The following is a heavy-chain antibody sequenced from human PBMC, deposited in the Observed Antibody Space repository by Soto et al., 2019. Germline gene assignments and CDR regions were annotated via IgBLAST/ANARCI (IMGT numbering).Heavy chain of an antibody. CDR1: GYTFISYL. CDR3: ARDRGTLGYFDF. CDR2: INPNGGST. V-gene: IGHV1-46*01. Sequence: HVQLLQSGAEVKKPGASVKVSCKSSGYTFISYLVHWVRQAPGQGLEWMGLINPNGGSTHYAQKFRGRLTMTRDTSTGTVYMQMNSLTSEDTAVYYCARDRGTLGYFDFWGQGTLITVSS. J-gene: IGHJ4*02. D-gene: IGHD3-16*01.